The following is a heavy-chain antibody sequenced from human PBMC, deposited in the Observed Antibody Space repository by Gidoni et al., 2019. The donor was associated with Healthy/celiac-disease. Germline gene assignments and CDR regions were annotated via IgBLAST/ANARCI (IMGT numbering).Heavy chain of an antibody. D-gene: IGHD3-22*01. J-gene: IGHJ4*02. V-gene: IGHV1-69*01. CDR3: ATYPTYYYDSSGYGWGGY. Sequence: ANYAQKFQGRVTITADESTSTAYMELSSLRSEDTAVYYCATYPTYYYDSSGYGWGGYWGQGTLVTVSS. CDR2: A.